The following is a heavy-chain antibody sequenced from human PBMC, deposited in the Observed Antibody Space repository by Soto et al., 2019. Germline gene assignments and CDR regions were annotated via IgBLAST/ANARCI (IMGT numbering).Heavy chain of an antibody. Sequence: NPSETLSLTYVVSGASISPRTSYWGWIRQPPGRGLEWIGTISFSGSTNFNPSLKSRVTMSLETSKNHFSLNLSSVTAADTAVYYVARRSALPTYYNSMDVWGKGNTVT. CDR2: ISFSGST. V-gene: IGHV4-39*02. D-gene: IGHD3-10*01. CDR1: GASISPRTSY. CDR3: ARRSALPTYYNSMDV. J-gene: IGHJ6*04.